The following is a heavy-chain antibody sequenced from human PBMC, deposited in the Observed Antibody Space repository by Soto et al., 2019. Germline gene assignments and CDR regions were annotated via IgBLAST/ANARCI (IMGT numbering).Heavy chain of an antibody. J-gene: IGHJ5*02. CDR3: AKGYSYGPNWFDP. Sequence: SQTLSLTCAISGDSVSSNSAAWNWIRQSPSRGLEWLGRTYYMSKWYNDYAVSVKSRITINPDTSKNQFSLQLNSVTPEDTAVYFCAKGYSYGPNWFDPWGQGTLVTVSS. CDR1: GDSVSSNSAA. CDR2: TYYMSKWYN. D-gene: IGHD5-18*01. V-gene: IGHV6-1*01.